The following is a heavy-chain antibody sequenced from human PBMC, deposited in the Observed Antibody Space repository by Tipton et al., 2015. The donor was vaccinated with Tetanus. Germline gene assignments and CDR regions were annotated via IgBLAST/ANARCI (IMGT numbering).Heavy chain of an antibody. J-gene: IGHJ5*02. CDR2: INHSGSA. CDR3: ARALKQGANWFDP. Sequence: TLSLTCTVSGVSLTDYYWTWIRQPPGKGLEWIGEINHSGSAKYIPSLKSRATISVDTSKNQFSLNLSSVTAADTAIYYCARALKQGANWFDPWGQGTLVTVSS. CDR1: GVSLTDYY. D-gene: IGHD3-16*01. V-gene: IGHV4-34*01.